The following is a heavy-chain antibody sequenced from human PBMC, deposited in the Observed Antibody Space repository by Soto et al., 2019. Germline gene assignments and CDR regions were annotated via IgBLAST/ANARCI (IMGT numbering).Heavy chain of an antibody. CDR3: ARSYYYDNRGCPWPDY. D-gene: IGHD3-22*01. V-gene: IGHV4-30-2*01. CDR2: MDHSGST. CDR1: GGSISSGGYS. Sequence: QLQLQESGSGLVKPSQTLSLTCAVSGGSISSGGYSWSWIRQPPGKGLEWIGYMDHSGSTYYNPSLKSRVTISTDRSKNQFSLKLSSVTAADTAVYYCARSYYYDNRGCPWPDYRGQGILVTVSS. J-gene: IGHJ4*02.